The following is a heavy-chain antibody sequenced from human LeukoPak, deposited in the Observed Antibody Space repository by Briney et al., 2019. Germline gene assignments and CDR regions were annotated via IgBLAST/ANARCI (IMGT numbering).Heavy chain of an antibody. V-gene: IGHV3-7*01. CDR2: IEQDGGEK. CDR1: GFTFSNYW. D-gene: IGHD1-26*01. CDR3: AREEDSGSYSFDY. J-gene: IGHJ4*02. Sequence: PGGSLRLSCAASGFTFSNYWMSCARQAPAKGRVWVANIEQDGGEKKYVDSVKGRFTISRDNARNSLYLQMNSLRAEDTAVYYCAREEDSGSYSFDYWGQGTLVTVSS.